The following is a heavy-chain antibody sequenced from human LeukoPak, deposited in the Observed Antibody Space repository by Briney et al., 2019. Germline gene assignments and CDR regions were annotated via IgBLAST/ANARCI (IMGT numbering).Heavy chain of an antibody. CDR2: IKQDGSEK. J-gene: IGHJ5*02. CDR1: GFTFSRYW. CDR3: ARQTMILVVERKLVFDP. D-gene: IGHD3-22*01. V-gene: IGHV3-7*01. Sequence: QPGGSLRLSCAASGFTFSRYWMSWVRQAPGKGLEWVANIKQDGSEKYYVDSVKGRFTISRDNAKNSLYLQMYSLRGDDTAVYYCARQTMILVVERKLVFDPWGQGTLVTVSS.